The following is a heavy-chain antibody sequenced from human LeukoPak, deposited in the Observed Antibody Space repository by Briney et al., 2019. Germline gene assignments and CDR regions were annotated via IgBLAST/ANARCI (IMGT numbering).Heavy chain of an antibody. CDR2: IYYSGST. CDR3: ARGRGSYESNDAFDI. CDR1: GGSISSYY. V-gene: IGHV4-59*08. Sequence: SETLSLTCTVSGGSISSYYWSWIRQPPGKGLELIGYIYYSGSTNYNPSLKSRVTISVDTSKNQFSLKLSSVTAADTAVYYCARGRGSYESNDAFDIWGQGTMVTVSS. D-gene: IGHD5-18*01. J-gene: IGHJ3*02.